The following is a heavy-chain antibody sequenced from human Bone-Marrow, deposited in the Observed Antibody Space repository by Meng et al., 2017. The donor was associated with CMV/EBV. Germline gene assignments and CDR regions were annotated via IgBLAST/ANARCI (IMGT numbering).Heavy chain of an antibody. CDR3: ASEPDYY. D-gene: IGHD2-2*01. J-gene: IGHJ4*02. CDR1: GFTVSSNY. Sequence: ESLKISCAASGFTVSSNYMSWVRQAPGKGLEWVSVIYSDDSTYYADSVKGRFTISRDNSKNTLYLQKNSLRAEDTAVYYCASEPDYYWGQGTLVTVSS. CDR2: IYSDDST. V-gene: IGHV3-53*01.